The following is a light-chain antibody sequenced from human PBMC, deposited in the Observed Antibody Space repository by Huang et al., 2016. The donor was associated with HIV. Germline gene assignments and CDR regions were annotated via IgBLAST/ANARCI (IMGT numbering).Light chain of an antibody. CDR3: QQGET. V-gene: IGKV3-15*01. J-gene: IGKJ2*01. Sequence: EIMLTQAPATLSVSPGERATLSCRASQSISTNLAWYQQKPGLGPRLLIYSASTRATGIPARFSGSGSGTEFTLTISSLHSEDFAVYYCQQGETFGQGTKLEIK. CDR2: SAS. CDR1: QSISTN.